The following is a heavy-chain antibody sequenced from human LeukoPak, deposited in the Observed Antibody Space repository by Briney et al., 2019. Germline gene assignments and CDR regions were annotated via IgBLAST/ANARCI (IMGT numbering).Heavy chain of an antibody. J-gene: IGHJ4*02. D-gene: IGHD5-18*01. CDR1: GYTFTSYY. CDR3: ASNTAINGRPDY. CDR2: IIPIFGTA. V-gene: IGHV1-69*05. Sequence: SVKVSCKASGYTFTSYYIHWVRQAPGQGLEWMGGIIPIFGTANYAQKFQGRVTITTDESTSTAYMELSSLRSEDTAVYYCASNTAINGRPDYWGQGTLVTVSS.